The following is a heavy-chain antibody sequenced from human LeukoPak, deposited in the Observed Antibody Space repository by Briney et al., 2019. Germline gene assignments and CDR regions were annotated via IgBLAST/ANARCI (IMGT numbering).Heavy chain of an antibody. CDR2: IYSTGGK. V-gene: IGHV3-66*01. Sequence: GRSLRLSCAPSQFSVTTNYMSCVRQPPGKGLESVSIIYSTGGKYYADSVKGRFTISRDNSKHTLNLQMNSLRAEDTTIYYCARGSDGWFAFDYWGQGILVTVSS. J-gene: IGHJ4*02. CDR1: QFSVTTNY. CDR3: ARGSDGWFAFDY. D-gene: IGHD6-19*01.